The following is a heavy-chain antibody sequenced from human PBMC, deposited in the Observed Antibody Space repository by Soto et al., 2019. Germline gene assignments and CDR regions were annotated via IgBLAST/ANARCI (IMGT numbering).Heavy chain of an antibody. CDR3: ARGGNDSSGYYPLFDY. V-gene: IGHV4-30-2*01. D-gene: IGHD3-22*01. CDR1: GGSISSGGYS. Sequence: SETLSLTCAVSGGSISSGGYSWSWIRQPPGKGLEWIGYIYHSGSTYYNPSLKSRVTISVDRSKNQFSLELSSVTAADTAVYYCARGGNDSSGYYPLFDYWGQGXLVTVSS. J-gene: IGHJ4*02. CDR2: IYHSGST.